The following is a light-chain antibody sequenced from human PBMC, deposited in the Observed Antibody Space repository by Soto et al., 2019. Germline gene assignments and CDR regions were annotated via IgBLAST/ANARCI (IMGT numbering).Light chain of an antibody. CDR3: QQYNSYSPTT. V-gene: IGKV3-15*01. CDR1: QSVNSD. Sequence: DIVLTQSPGTLSLSPGERATLSCRASQSVNSDYLGWFQQKPGQAPRLLIYGASTRATGIPARISGSGSGTEFTLTISSLQSEDFAAYFCQQYNSYSPTTFGQGTKVDIK. CDR2: GAS. J-gene: IGKJ1*01.